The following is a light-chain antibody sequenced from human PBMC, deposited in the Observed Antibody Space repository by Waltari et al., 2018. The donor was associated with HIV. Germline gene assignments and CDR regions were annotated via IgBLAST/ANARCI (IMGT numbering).Light chain of an antibody. CDR3: ASWDDNLNSWV. V-gene: IGLV1-47*01. J-gene: IGLJ3*02. CDR1: DSNIGSNY. Sequence: QSVVTQPPSASGTPGQRVTISCSGSDSNIGSNYVYWYQDLPGTAPKLLIYKNKPRSSGVPDRFPGSKSDTSASLAISGLRSEDEADYYCASWDDNLNSWVFGGGTKLTVL. CDR2: KNK.